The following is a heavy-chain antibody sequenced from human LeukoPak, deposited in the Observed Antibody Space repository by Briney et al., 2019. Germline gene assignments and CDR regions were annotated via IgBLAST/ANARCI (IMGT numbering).Heavy chain of an antibody. CDR2: IDPSDSHT. CDR1: GYSFTSYW. Sequence: GESLKISCKGSGYSFTSYWISWVRQMPGKGLEWMGRIDPSDSHTNYSPSFQGHVTISADKSISTAYLQWSSLKASDTAMYYCASQCSGGSCYNDAAFDIWGQGTMVTVSS. D-gene: IGHD2-15*01. CDR3: ASQCSGGSCYNDAAFDI. V-gene: IGHV5-10-1*01. J-gene: IGHJ3*02.